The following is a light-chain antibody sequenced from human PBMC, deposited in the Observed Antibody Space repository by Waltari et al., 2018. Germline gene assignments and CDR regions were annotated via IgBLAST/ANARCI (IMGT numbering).Light chain of an antibody. J-gene: IGKJ1*01. V-gene: IGKV1-5*03. CDR1: QNIGRW. CDR3: QQYNSYGRT. CDR2: EAA. Sequence: DIQMTQSPSTLSASVGDRVTITCRAGQNIGRWLAWYQQKPGKAPVLLIYEAASLESGVPSRCSGSRSGTEFTLTISSLQPEDFATYYCQQYNSYGRTVGQGTKVEIK.